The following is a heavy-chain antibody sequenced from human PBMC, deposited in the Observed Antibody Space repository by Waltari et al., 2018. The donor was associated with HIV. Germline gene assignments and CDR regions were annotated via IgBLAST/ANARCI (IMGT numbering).Heavy chain of an antibody. Sequence: EVQLVESGGGLVQPGGSLRLSCAASGFTFSSYWMPWVRQAPGKGRVWVSRINSDGSITRHADSVKGRFTISRDNARNTLYLQMNSLGAEDTAMYYCAKGGTSGYTFGFGRWGQGTLVTVSS. CDR1: GFTFSSYW. CDR2: INSDGSIT. J-gene: IGHJ1*01. CDR3: AKGGTSGYTFGFGR. V-gene: IGHV3-74*01. D-gene: IGHD5-18*01.